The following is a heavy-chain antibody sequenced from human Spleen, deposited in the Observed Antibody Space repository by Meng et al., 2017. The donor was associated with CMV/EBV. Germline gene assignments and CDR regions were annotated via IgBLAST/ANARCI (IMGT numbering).Heavy chain of an antibody. D-gene: IGHD2-2*02. Sequence: GESLKISCAASGFSFHSYWMSWVRQAPGKGLEWVANIKQDGSEKNYVDSVKGRFTISRDNAKNSLYLQMNSLRAEDTAVYYCSCYRGNYYHYHGMDVRGQGTTVTVSS. CDR2: IKQDGSEK. J-gene: IGHJ6*02. V-gene: IGHV3-7*01. CDR1: GFSFHSYW. CDR3: SCYRGNYYHYHGMDV.